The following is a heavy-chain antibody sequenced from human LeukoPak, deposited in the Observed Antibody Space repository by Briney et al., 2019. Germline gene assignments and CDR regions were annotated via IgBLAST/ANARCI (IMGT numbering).Heavy chain of an antibody. V-gene: IGHV3-21*01. CDR1: GFTFSSYG. CDR2: ISSSSYI. J-gene: IGHJ4*02. CDR3: ARDPSYCGGDCYSDY. Sequence: GRSLRLSCAASGFTFSSYGMHWVRQAPGKGLEWVSSISSSSYIYYADSVKGRFTISRDNAKNSLYLQMNSLGADDTAVYYCARDPSYCGGDCYSDYWGQGTLVTVSS. D-gene: IGHD2-21*02.